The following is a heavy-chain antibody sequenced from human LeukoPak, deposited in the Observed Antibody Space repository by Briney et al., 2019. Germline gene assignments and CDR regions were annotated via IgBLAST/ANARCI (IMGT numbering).Heavy chain of an antibody. CDR2: IIPIFGTA. V-gene: IGHV1-69*13. CDR1: GYTFTSYG. J-gene: IGHJ6*02. Sequence: ASVKVSCKASGYTFTSYGISWVRQAPGQGLEWMGGIIPIFGTANYAQKFQGRVTITADESTSTAYMELSSLRSEDTAVYYCARGGVVPRRHSFYYYYGMDVWGQGTTVTVSS. D-gene: IGHD3-3*01. CDR3: ARGGVVPRRHSFYYYYGMDV.